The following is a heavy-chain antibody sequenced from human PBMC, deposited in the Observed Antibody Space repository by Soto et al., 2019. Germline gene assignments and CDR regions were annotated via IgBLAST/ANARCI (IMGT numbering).Heavy chain of an antibody. J-gene: IGHJ3*02. V-gene: IGHV3-30*12. CDR3: ARFSISWYDVFDI. D-gene: IGHD6-13*01. Sequence: PGGSLRLSCEVSGFSLSGYGMHWVRRAPGKGLEWVAVISYDGSNKYYADSVKGRFTISRDNSKNTLYLQMNSLRAEDTAVYYWARFSISWYDVFDIGGQGTMFTVSS. CDR1: GFSLSGYG. CDR2: ISYDGSNK.